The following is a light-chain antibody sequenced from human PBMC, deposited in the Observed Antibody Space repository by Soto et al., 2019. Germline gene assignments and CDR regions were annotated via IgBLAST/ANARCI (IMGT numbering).Light chain of an antibody. CDR2: DAS. CDR1: RTISGW. Sequence: DIQMTQFPSTLSSSVGDRVTITCRASRTISGWLAWYQQKPGKAPRLLIYDASTLASGVPSRFRGTESETEFTLTISSLQPDDSATYYCQQYKNLYTFGQGTKVDIK. J-gene: IGKJ2*01. V-gene: IGKV1-5*01. CDR3: QQYKNLYT.